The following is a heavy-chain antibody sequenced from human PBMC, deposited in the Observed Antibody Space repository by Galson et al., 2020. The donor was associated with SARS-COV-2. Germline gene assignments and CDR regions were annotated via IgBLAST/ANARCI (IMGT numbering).Heavy chain of an antibody. D-gene: IGHD5-12*01. CDR2: INQVGSET. V-gene: IGHV3-7*01. Sequence: GEPLKISCAASGFTFRLHWMTWVRQAPGKGLEWVATINQVGSETSYVDSLKGRFTISRDNAKNPLSLQMNSLRAEDTALYYCAREDGYGGIDFWGQGALVTVSS. J-gene: IGHJ4*02. CDR1: GFTFRLHW. CDR3: AREDGYGGIDF.